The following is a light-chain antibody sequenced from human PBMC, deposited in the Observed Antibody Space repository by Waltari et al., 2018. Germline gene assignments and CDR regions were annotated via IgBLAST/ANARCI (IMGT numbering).Light chain of an antibody. Sequence: QSALTQPASVSGSPGQSITISCTGTSSDIGYYNLVSWYQQDPGKAPQVIIYEVNKRSAGVPNPFSGSKSGNTASLTIAGLQAEDEADYYCCSYIGDSAWVFGGGTKVTVL. CDR3: CSYIGDSAWV. V-gene: IGLV2-23*02. CDR1: SSDIGYYNL. J-gene: IGLJ3*02. CDR2: EVN.